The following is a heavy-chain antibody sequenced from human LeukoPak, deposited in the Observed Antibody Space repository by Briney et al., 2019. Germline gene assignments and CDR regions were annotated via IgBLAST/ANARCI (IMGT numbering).Heavy chain of an antibody. CDR3: ARDRDFWSGYYSV. CDR2: ISNSGRNM. CDR1: GSTFSDYY. J-gene: IGHJ4*02. V-gene: IGHV3-11*04. Sequence: PGGSLRLSCAASGSTFSDYYMSWVRQAPGKGLEWISYISNSGRNMFYGDSVKGRFTIYRDNAKNSLYLQMTSLRAEDTAVYYCARDRDFWSGYYSVWGQGTLVTVSS. D-gene: IGHD3-3*01.